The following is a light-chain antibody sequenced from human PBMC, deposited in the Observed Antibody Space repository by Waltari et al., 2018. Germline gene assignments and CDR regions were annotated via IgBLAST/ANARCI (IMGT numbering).Light chain of an antibody. CDR3: QQYNNWPPT. Sequence: EIVMPQSPAPLSVSPGERATLSCRASQSVTSILAWYQQKPGQAPRLLIYGTSTRATGIPDSFSGSGSGEEFTLTISSLQSEDFAVYYCQQYNNWPPTFGQGTKLEIK. CDR2: GTS. V-gene: IGKV3-15*01. CDR1: QSVTSI. J-gene: IGKJ2*01.